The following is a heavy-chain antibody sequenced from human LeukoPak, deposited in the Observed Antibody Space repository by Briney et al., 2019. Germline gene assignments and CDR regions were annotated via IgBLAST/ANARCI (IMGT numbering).Heavy chain of an antibody. Sequence: GGSLRLSCAASGFTFSSYAMHWVRQAPGKGLEWVAVISYDGSNKYYADSVKGRFIISRDNSKNTLYLQMNSLRAEDTAVYYCARVERYCSGGSCYSARSAFDIWGQGTMVTVSS. CDR3: ARVERYCSGGSCYSARSAFDI. J-gene: IGHJ3*02. D-gene: IGHD2-15*01. CDR2: ISYDGSNK. V-gene: IGHV3-30*04. CDR1: GFTFSSYA.